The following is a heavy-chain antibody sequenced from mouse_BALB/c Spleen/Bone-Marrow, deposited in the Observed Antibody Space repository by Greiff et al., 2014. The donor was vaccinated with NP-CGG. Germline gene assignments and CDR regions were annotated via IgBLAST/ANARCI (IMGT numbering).Heavy chain of an antibody. Sequence: EVQLVESGADLVKPGASVKLSCTTSGFNIKDTYMHWVKQRPEQGLEWIGRIDPANGNTKYDPKFQGKATITADTSSNTAYLQLSSLASEDTAGYYCGRWDDYASDYWGQGTTLTVSS. CDR2: IDPANGNT. V-gene: IGHV14-3*02. D-gene: IGHD2-4*01. CDR1: GFNIKDTY. CDR3: GRWDDYASDY. J-gene: IGHJ2*01.